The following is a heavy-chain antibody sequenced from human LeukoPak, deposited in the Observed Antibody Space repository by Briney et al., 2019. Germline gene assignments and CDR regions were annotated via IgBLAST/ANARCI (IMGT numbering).Heavy chain of an antibody. V-gene: IGHV4-39*01. D-gene: IGHD6-13*01. J-gene: IGHJ4*02. Sequence: SETLSLTCTVSGGSISSSSYYWGWIRQPPGKGLEWIGSIYYSGSTYYNPSLKSRVTISVDTSKNQFSLKLSSVTAADTAVYYCARGDSSSWYEVDYWGQGTLVTVSS. CDR2: IYYSGST. CDR3: ARGDSSSWYEVDY. CDR1: GGSISSSSYY.